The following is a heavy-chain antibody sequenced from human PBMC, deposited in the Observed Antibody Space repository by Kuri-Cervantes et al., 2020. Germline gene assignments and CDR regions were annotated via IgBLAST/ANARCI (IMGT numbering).Heavy chain of an antibody. Sequence: SETLSLTCTVSGGSISSYYCSWIRQPPVKGLEWIGYIHYSESTNYNYSLKRRVTISVDTSKNQFSLKLSSVTAADTAVYDCAATLDYYDSSGYYFRWGHGTLVTVSS. CDR3: AATLDYYDSSGYYFR. CDR2: IHYSEST. D-gene: IGHD3-22*01. J-gene: IGHJ4*03. V-gene: IGHV4-59*12. CDR1: GGSISSYY.